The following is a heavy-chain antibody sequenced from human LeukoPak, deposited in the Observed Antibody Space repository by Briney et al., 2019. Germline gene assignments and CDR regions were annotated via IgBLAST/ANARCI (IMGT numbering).Heavy chain of an antibody. CDR3: ARDPGGWYCSSTSCYYY. J-gene: IGHJ4*02. V-gene: IGHV3-48*01. CDR1: GFTFSSYS. D-gene: IGHD2-2*01. CDR2: ISSSSSTI. Sequence: GGSLRLSCAASGFTFSSYSMNWVRQAPGKGLEWVSYISSSSSTIYYADSAKGRFTISRDNAKNSLYLQTNSLRAEDTAVYYCARDPGGWYCSSTSCYYYWGQGTLVTVSS.